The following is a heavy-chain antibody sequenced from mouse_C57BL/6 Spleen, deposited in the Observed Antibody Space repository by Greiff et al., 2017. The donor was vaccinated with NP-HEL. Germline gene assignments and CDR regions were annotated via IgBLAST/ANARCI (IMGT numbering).Heavy chain of an antibody. CDR3: AKKALDGYFDV. D-gene: IGHD3-2*02. J-gene: IGHJ1*03. V-gene: IGHV5-15*01. CDR2: ISNLAYSI. CDR1: GFTFSDYG. Sequence: EVHLVESGGGLVQPGGSLKLSCAASGFTFSDYGMAWVRQAPRKGPEWVAFISNLAYSIYYADTVTGRFTISRENAKNTLYLEMSSLRSEDTAMYYCAKKALDGYFDVWGTGTTVTVSS.